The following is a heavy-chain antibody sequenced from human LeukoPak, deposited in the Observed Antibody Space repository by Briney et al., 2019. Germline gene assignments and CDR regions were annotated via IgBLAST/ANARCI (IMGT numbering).Heavy chain of an antibody. Sequence: GRSLRLSCTVSGFTFGDYAMSGVRQAPGKGLEWVVFIRSKAYGGTTEYAASVKGRFTISRDDSKSIAYLQIDSLKTEDTALYYCTRDPRGSYGPDAFVIWGQGTMVTVSS. D-gene: IGHD1-26*01. J-gene: IGHJ3*02. CDR3: TRDPRGSYGPDAFVI. CDR2: IRSKAYGGTT. V-gene: IGHV3-49*04. CDR1: GFTFGDYA.